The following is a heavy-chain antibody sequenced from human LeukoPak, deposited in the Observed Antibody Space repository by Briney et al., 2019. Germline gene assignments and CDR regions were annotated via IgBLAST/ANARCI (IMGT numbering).Heavy chain of an antibody. D-gene: IGHD3-10*01. J-gene: IGHJ4*02. CDR1: GFTFSSYG. CDR2: ILNAGSNT. CDR3: AKPYYYGSSSYMDY. V-gene: IGHV3-30*18. Sequence: GGALRLSCAASGFTFSSYGMHWVRQAPGKGLERVAVILNAGSNTYYADSVKGRFTISRDNSKNMLYLQMNSLRAEDTAVYYCAKPYYYGSSSYMDYWGQGTLVTVCS.